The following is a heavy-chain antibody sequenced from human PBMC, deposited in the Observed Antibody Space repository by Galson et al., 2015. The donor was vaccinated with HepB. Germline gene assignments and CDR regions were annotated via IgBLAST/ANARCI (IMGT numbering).Heavy chain of an antibody. J-gene: IGHJ4*02. Sequence: SLRLSCAASGFTFSSYAMHWVRQAPGKGLEYVSAISSNGGSTYYADSVKGRFTISRDNSKNTLYLQMSSLRAEDTAVYYCVKAECSSTSCYGAVDYWGQGTLVTVSS. V-gene: IGHV3-64D*06. D-gene: IGHD2-2*01. CDR2: ISSNGGST. CDR3: VKAECSSTSCYGAVDY. CDR1: GFTFSSYA.